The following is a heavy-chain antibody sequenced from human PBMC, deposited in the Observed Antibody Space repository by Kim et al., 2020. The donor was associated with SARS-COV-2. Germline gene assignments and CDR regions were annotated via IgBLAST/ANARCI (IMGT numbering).Heavy chain of an antibody. CDR3: VKYILAGGADV. Sequence: GGSLRLSCVVSGFSFHEHAIHWVRQAPGKGLEWVSGVLWNGVAPGYADSVRGRFTISKDTAKSSLYLQMNSLRTEDTALYYCVKYILAGGADVWGQGTTVTVSS. V-gene: IGHV3-9*01. CDR1: GFSFHEHA. D-gene: IGHD4-17*01. CDR2: VLWNGVAP. J-gene: IGHJ6*02.